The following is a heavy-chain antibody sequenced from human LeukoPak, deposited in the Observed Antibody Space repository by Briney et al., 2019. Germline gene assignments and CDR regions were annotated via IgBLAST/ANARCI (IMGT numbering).Heavy chain of an antibody. D-gene: IGHD3-10*01. Sequence: GGSLRLSCAASGFSFSSYSMNWVRQAPGKGLEWVGRSRNKANSYSTTFGKSVKGRLTISRDESENSLYLQLNSLKTEDTGVYYCVRLSRGAMNYYMDVWGKGTTVTISS. V-gene: IGHV3-72*01. CDR3: VRLSRGAMNYYMDV. J-gene: IGHJ6*03. CDR2: SRNKANSYST. CDR1: GFSFSSYS.